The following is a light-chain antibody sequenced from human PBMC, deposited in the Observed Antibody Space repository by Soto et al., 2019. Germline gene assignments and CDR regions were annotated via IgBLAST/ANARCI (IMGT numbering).Light chain of an antibody. Sequence: QSALTQPPSASGSPGQSVTISCTGTSSDVGGYNYVSWYQQHPGKAPKLILYEISERPSGVPDRFSGSRSGNTASLTVSGLQAEDEADYYCSSYAGNNNSVFGTGTKLTVL. J-gene: IGLJ1*01. CDR1: SSDVGGYNY. V-gene: IGLV2-8*01. CDR3: SSYAGNNNSV. CDR2: EIS.